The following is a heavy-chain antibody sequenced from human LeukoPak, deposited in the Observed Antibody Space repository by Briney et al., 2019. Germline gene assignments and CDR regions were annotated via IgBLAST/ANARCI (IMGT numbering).Heavy chain of an antibody. J-gene: IGHJ4*02. CDR2: INPHSGGT. V-gene: IGHV1-2*02. D-gene: IGHD5-12*01. CDR1: GYTFTGYY. CDR3: ARVPFGGYDIDY. Sequence: ASVKVSCKASGYTFTGYYIHWVRQAPGQGLEWMGWINPHSGGTNYAQKFQARVTMTRDTPINTAYMELSRLRSDDTAVYYCARVPFGGYDIDYWGQGTLVTVSS.